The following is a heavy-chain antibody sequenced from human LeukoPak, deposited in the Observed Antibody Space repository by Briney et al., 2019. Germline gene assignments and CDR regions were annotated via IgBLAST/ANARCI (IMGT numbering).Heavy chain of an antibody. CDR3: ARVSLLWFGETNYFDY. CDR2: ISSSSSTI. Sequence: PGGSLRLSCAASGFTFSSYSMNWVRQAPGKGLEWVSYISSSSSTIYYADSVKGRFTISRDNAKNSLYLQMNSLRAEDTAVYYCARVSLLWFGETNYFDYWGQGTLVTVSS. CDR1: GFTFSSYS. D-gene: IGHD3-10*01. V-gene: IGHV3-48*01. J-gene: IGHJ4*02.